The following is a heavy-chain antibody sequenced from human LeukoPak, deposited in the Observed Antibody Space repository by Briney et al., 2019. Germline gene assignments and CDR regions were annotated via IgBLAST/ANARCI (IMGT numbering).Heavy chain of an antibody. CDR1: GFTFSSYA. CDR2: ISGSGGST. D-gene: IGHD6-19*01. J-gene: IGHJ5*02. CDR3: ARDIAVAGVNWFDP. Sequence: GGSLRLSCAASGFTFSSYAMSWVRQAPGKGLEWVSAISGSGGSTYYADSVKGRFTISRDNAKNSLYLQMNSLRAEDTAVYYCARDIAVAGVNWFDPWGQGTLVTVSS. V-gene: IGHV3-23*01.